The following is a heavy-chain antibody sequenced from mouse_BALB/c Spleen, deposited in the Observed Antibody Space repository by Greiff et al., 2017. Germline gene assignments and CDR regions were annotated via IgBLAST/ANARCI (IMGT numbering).Heavy chain of an antibody. Sequence: QVHVKQSGAELMKPGASVKISCKATGYTFSSYWIEWVKQRPGHGLEWIGEILPGSGSTNYNEKFKGKATFTADTSSNTAYMQLSSLTSEDSAVYYCARRGDGYYPFYAMDYWGQGTSVTVSS. V-gene: IGHV1-9*01. J-gene: IGHJ4*01. CDR3: ARRGDGYYPFYAMDY. CDR1: GYTFSSYW. D-gene: IGHD2-3*01. CDR2: ILPGSGST.